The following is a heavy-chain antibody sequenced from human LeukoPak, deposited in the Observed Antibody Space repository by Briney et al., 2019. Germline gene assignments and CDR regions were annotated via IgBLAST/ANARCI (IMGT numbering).Heavy chain of an antibody. CDR1: GGSISSSSYY. J-gene: IGHJ4*02. D-gene: IGHD6-13*01. CDR2: IYYSGST. CDR3: ARFYSSRWHFDY. V-gene: IGHV4-39*01. Sequence: KTSETLSLTCTVSGGSISSSSYYWGWIRQPPGKGLEWIGSIYYSGSTYYNPSLKSRVTISADTSKNQFSLKLSSVTAADTAVYYCARFYSSRWHFDYWGQGTLVTVSS.